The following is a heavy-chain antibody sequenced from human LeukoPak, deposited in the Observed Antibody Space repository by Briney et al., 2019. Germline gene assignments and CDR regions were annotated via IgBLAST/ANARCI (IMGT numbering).Heavy chain of an antibody. Sequence: SVKVSCKASGGTFSSYAISWVRQAPGQGLEWMGRIIPIFGTANYAQKFQGRVTITTDESTSTAYKELSSLRSEDTAVYYCAREANYYDYVWGSYRYDYWGQGTLVTVSS. D-gene: IGHD3-16*02. CDR3: AREANYYDYVWGSYRYDY. V-gene: IGHV1-69*05. J-gene: IGHJ4*02. CDR1: GGTFSSYA. CDR2: IIPIFGTA.